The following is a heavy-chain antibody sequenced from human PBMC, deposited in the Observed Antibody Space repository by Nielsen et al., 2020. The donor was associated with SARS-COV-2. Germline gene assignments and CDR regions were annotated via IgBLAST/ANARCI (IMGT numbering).Heavy chain of an antibody. V-gene: IGHV3-7*03. CDR1: GFTFSSYW. CDR3: ARDGGY. J-gene: IGHJ4*02. CDR2: INQDGREK. Sequence: GGSLRLSCAASGFTFSSYWMHWVRQAPGKGLEWVANINQDGREKFHADSVKGRFTISRDNAKNSLYLYMSSLRVEDAAVYYCARDGGYWGRGTLVTVSS.